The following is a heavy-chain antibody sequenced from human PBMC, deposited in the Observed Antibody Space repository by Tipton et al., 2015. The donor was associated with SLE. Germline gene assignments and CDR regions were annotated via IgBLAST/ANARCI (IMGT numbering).Heavy chain of an antibody. CDR1: GGSISSHY. J-gene: IGHJ6*02. CDR2: IYYSGST. CDR3: ASLHNYYYGMDV. Sequence: GSLRLSCTVSGGSISSHYWSWIRQPPGKGLEWIGSIYYSGSTYYNPSLKSRVTISVDTSKNQFSLKLSSVTAADTAVYYCASLHNYYYGMDVWGQGTTVTVSS. V-gene: IGHV4-59*11.